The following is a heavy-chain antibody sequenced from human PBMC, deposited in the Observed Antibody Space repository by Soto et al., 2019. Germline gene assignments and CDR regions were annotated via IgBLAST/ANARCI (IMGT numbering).Heavy chain of an antibody. D-gene: IGHD6-19*01. J-gene: IGHJ4*02. Sequence: SVKVSCKASGGTFSSYAISWVRQAPGQGLEWMGGIIPIFGTANYAQKFQGRVTITADESTSTAYMELSSLRSEDTAVYYCARARASGWYAAQPVDFDDWGQGTLVTVSS. CDR1: GGTFSSYA. V-gene: IGHV1-69*13. CDR2: IIPIFGTA. CDR3: ARARASGWYAAQPVDFDD.